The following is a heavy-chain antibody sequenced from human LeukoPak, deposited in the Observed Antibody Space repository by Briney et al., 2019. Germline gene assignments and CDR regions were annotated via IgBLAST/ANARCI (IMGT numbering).Heavy chain of an antibody. CDR1: GYTLTELS. CDR3: ARGNHYFDWLLYGMDV. D-gene: IGHD3-9*01. J-gene: IGHJ6*02. CDR2: FDPEDGKT. V-gene: IGHV1-24*01. Sequence: GASVKVSCKVSGYTLTELSMHWVRQAPGKGLEWMGGFDPEDGKTIYAQKFQGRVTMTEDTSTDTAYMELSSLRSEDTAVYYCARGNHYFDWLLYGMDVWGQGTTVTVSS.